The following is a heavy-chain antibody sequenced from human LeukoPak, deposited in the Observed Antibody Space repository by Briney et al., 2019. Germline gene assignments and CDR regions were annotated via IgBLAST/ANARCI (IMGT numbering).Heavy chain of an antibody. CDR1: GGTFSSYA. D-gene: IGHD3-10*01. CDR3: ARFIMVRGAEYYFDY. Sequence: GASEKVSCKASGGTFSSYAISWVRQAPGQGLEWMGGIIPIFGTANYAQKFQGRVTITADESTSTAYMELSSLRSEDTAVYYCARFIMVRGAEYYFDYWGQGTLVTVSS. J-gene: IGHJ4*02. CDR2: IIPIFGTA. V-gene: IGHV1-69*13.